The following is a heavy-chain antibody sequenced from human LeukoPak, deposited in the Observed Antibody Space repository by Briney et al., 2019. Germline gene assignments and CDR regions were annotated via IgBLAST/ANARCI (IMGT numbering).Heavy chain of an antibody. D-gene: IGHD6-13*01. CDR3: AREYSSSPNSSDS. CDR2: ISSSSSTI. Sequence: GGSLRLSCAASGFTVSSNYMSWVRQAPGKGLEWVSYISSSSSTIYYADSVKGRFTISRDNAKNSLYLQMNSLRAEDTAVYYCAREYSSSPNSSDSWGQGTLVTVSS. V-gene: IGHV3-48*04. J-gene: IGHJ4*02. CDR1: GFTVSSNY.